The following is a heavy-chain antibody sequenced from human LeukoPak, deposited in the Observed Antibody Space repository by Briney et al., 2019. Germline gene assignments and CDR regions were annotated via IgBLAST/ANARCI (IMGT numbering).Heavy chain of an antibody. D-gene: IGHD1-26*01. Sequence: GGSLRLSCAASGFTFSSYGMHWVRQAPGKGLEWVAVIWYGGSNKYYADSVKGRFTISRDNSKNTLYLQVSSLRAEDTAVYYCAKDGKTDYYYMDVWGKGTTVTVSS. J-gene: IGHJ6*03. CDR2: IWYGGSNK. CDR3: AKDGKTDYYYMDV. CDR1: GFTFSSYG. V-gene: IGHV3-33*06.